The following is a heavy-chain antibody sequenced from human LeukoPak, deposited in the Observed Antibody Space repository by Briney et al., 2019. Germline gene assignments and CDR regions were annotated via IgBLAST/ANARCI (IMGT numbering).Heavy chain of an antibody. CDR2: ISAYNGNT. Sequence: ASVKVSCKASGYTFTSYGISWVRQAPGQGLEWMGWISAYNGNTNYAQKLQGRVTMTTDTSTSTAYMELSSLRSEDTAVYYCAEEGGDYYDSSGHRLAPRAFDIWGQGTMVTVSS. CDR1: GYTFTSYG. J-gene: IGHJ3*02. V-gene: IGHV1-18*01. D-gene: IGHD3-22*01. CDR3: AEEGGDYYDSSGHRLAPRAFDI.